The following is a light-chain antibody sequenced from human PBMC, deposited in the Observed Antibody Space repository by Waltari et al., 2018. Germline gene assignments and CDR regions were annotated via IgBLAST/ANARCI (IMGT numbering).Light chain of an antibody. J-gene: IGLJ3*02. Sequence: QTVVTQEPSLSVSPGGTVPLTCALSSGSLSTTSYATWYQQTPGQAPRTLVYKANAGSSGVPDRFSGSSLGNTAALTITGAQADDESDYYCALYMGSGIWVFGGGTRLTVL. CDR3: ALYMGSGIWV. V-gene: IGLV8-61*01. CDR2: KAN. CDR1: SGSLSTTSY.